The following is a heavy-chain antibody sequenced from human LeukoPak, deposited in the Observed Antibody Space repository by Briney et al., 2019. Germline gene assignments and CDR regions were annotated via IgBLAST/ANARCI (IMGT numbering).Heavy chain of an antibody. CDR3: AKEAKYYDILIGYYRSFYYFDY. V-gene: IGHV4-61*02. CDR2: IYISGST. D-gene: IGHD3-9*01. Sequence: SQTLSLTCTVSGDSISSGSYYWSWIRQPAGKGLGWIGRIYISGSTNYNPSLKSRVTISVDTSKNQFSLNLTSVTAADTAVYYCAKEAKYYDILIGYYRSFYYFDYWGQGTLVTVSS. CDR1: GDSISSGSYY. J-gene: IGHJ4*02.